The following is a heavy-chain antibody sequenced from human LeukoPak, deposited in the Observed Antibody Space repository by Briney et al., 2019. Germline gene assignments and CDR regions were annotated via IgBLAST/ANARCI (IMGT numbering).Heavy chain of an antibody. D-gene: IGHD4-17*01. J-gene: IGHJ4*02. Sequence: GGSLRLSCAASGFTFSNYGMNWVRQAPGKGLEWVAFIRYDGSKEYYADSVKGRFTISRDNSKNTLYLQMNSLRAEDTAVYYCAKDNTVTTSGPFLDYWGQGTLVTVSS. V-gene: IGHV3-30*02. CDR2: IRYDGSKE. CDR1: GFTFSNYG. CDR3: AKDNTVTTSGPFLDY.